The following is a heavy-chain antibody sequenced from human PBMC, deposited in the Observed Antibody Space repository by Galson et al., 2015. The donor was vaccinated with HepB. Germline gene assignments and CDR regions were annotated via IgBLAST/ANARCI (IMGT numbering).Heavy chain of an antibody. D-gene: IGHD1-26*01. V-gene: IGHV4-34*12. CDR1: SGSFGGYY. CDR2: IIHSGST. Sequence: LSLTCAVYSGSFGGYYWTWIRQPPGKGLEWIGEIIHSGSTNYDPSLKSRVSISVDMSKNQFSLKLNSMTATDTAVYYCARGVRSADRRLDYWGQGTLVTVSS. J-gene: IGHJ4*02. CDR3: ARGVRSADRRLDY.